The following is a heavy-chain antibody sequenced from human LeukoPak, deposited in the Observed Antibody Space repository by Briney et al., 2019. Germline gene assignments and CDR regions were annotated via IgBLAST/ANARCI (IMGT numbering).Heavy chain of an antibody. J-gene: IGHJ4*02. D-gene: IGHD3-10*01. CDR3: ARVLLWFGESDY. CDR1: GFTFSSYE. V-gene: IGHV3-48*03. Sequence: GGSLRLSCAASGFTFSSYEMNWVRQAPGKGLEWVSYISSSGSTIYYADSVKGRFTISRDNAKNSLYLQMNSLRAEDTAVYYCARVLLWFGESDYWGQGTLVTVSS. CDR2: ISSSGSTI.